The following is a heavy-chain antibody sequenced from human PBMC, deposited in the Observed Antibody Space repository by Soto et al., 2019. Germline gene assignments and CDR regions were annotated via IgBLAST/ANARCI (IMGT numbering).Heavy chain of an antibody. CDR1: GGSISDPDYY. J-gene: IGHJ3*01. CDR3: ASGGDASGHHAFDV. D-gene: IGHD6-19*01. V-gene: IGHV4-30-4*01. CDR2: IFFNGDT. Sequence: SETLSLTCTVSGGSISDPDYYWNWIRQPPGKGLEWIGSIFFNGDTTYNPSFQGHVTMSADKSINTAYLQWSSLKASDTAMYYCASGGDASGHHAFDVWGQGTTVTVSS.